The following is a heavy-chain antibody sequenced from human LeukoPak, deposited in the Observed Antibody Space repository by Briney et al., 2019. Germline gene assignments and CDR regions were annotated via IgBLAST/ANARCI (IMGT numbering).Heavy chain of an antibody. Sequence: GGSLRLSCAASGFTFSSYSMNWVRQAPGKGLEWVSGISWNSGSIGYADSVKGRFTISRDNAKNSLYLQMNSLRAEDTAVYFCARVKYYYDSSGYYEYYFDYWGQGTLVTVSS. CDR3: ARVKYYYDSSGYYEYYFDY. D-gene: IGHD3-22*01. J-gene: IGHJ4*02. CDR2: ISWNSGSI. CDR1: GFTFSSYS. V-gene: IGHV3-21*04.